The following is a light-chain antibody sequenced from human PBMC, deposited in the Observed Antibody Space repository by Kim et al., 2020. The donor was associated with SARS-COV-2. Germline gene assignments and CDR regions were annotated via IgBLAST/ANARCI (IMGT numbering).Light chain of an antibody. J-gene: IGKJ1*01. CDR3: QQNGSAPT. V-gene: IGKV3-20*01. CDR2: GAS. CDR1: RSVSGNY. Sequence: CPEERDTHSHRASRSVSGNYLAWNQKKPGRAPGLLIDGASRRAAGTSDRFVGSGSGTDFIPTISRRGPENLAVNYCQQNGSAPTFVKGTKVDIK.